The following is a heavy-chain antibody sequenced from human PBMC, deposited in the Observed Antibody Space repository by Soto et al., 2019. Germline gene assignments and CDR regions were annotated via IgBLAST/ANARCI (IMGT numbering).Heavy chain of an antibody. J-gene: IGHJ4*02. D-gene: IGHD3-9*01. CDR2: ISAYNGNT. Sequence: PSVKVSCKASGYTFTSYGISWVRQAPGQGLEWMGWISAYNGNTNYAQKLQGRVTMTTDTSTSTAYMELRSMWSEDTAVYYRAARSDISAVLAFWGQGTRVT. CDR1: GYTFTSYG. CDR3: AARSDISAVLAF. V-gene: IGHV1-18*01.